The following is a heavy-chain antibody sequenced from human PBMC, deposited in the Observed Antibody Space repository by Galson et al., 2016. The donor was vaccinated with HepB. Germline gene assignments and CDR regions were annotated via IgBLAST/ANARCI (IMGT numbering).Heavy chain of an antibody. Sequence: SETLSLTCAVSGDSISTSFWWFWVRQPPGQGLEWIGEISHTGNTNYKPSPRGRVTMSMDRSKNQFSMTLTSVTAADTAMYYCARGKNQFDANDYWGRGTLVTVSS. V-gene: IGHV4/OR15-8*02. D-gene: IGHD2-8*01. CDR2: ISHTGNT. J-gene: IGHJ4*02. CDR3: ARGKNQFDANDY. CDR1: GDSISTSFW.